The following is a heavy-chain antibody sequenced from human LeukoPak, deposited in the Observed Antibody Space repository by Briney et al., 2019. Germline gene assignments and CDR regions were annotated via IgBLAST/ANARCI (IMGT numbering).Heavy chain of an antibody. CDR2: ISGSGGST. CDR3: AKFKEVATIETPFDY. V-gene: IGHV3-23*01. CDR1: GFTFSSYA. D-gene: IGHD5-12*01. J-gene: IGHJ4*02. Sequence: GGSLRLSCAASGFTFSSYAMSWVRQAPGKGLEWVSAISGSGGSTYYADSVKGRFTISRDNSKNTLYLQMNSLRAEDTAVYYCAKFKEVATIETPFDYWGQGTLVTVSS.